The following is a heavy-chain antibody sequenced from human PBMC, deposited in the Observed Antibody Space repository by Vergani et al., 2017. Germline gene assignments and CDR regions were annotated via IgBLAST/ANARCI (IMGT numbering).Heavy chain of an antibody. D-gene: IGHD1-26*01. CDR2: IQFRGNGVAT. V-gene: IGHV3-15*01. J-gene: IGHJ4*02. Sequence: EVQLVESGGGLLKPGESLRLSCAVSGFPFCGSYITWVRQAPGKGLEWVSRIQFRGNGVATDYAAPVKGRFTISRDGSKETLYLQMNSLKIEDTGVYYCTTYNMGASIHGGGGTLVTVSS. CDR3: TTYNMGASIH. CDR1: GFPFCGSY.